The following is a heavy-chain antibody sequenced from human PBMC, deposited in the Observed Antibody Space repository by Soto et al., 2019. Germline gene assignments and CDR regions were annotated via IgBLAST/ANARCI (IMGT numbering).Heavy chain of an antibody. CDR3: ARENGSREGYFDY. Sequence: GWSLRLSCAASGFTFSSYAMSWVRQAPGKGLEWVSAISGSGGSTYYADSVKGRFTISRDNSKNTLYLQMNSLRAADTAVYYCARENGSREGYFDYWGQGTLVTVSS. CDR2: ISGSGGST. D-gene: IGHD3-10*01. J-gene: IGHJ4*02. V-gene: IGHV3-23*01. CDR1: GFTFSSYA.